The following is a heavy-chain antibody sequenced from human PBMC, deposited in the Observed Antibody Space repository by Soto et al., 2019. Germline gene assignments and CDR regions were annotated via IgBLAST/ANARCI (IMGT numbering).Heavy chain of an antibody. Sequence: QVQLVESGGGVVQPGRSLRLSCAASGFTFSSYGMHWVRQAPGKGLEWVAVIWYDGSNKYYADSVKGRFTISRDNSKNTLYLQMNSLRAEHTAVYYCARETTVNLRPLHHYDGMDVW. CDR1: GFTFSSYG. D-gene: IGHD4-4*01. J-gene: IGHJ6*01. V-gene: IGHV3-33*01. CDR2: IWYDGSNK. CDR3: ARETTVNLRPLHHYDGMDV.